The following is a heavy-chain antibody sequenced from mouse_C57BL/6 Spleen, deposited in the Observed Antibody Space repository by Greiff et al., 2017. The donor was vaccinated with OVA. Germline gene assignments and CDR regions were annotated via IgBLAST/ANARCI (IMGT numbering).Heavy chain of an antibody. Sequence: EVMLVESGEGLVKPGGSLKLSCAASGFTFSSYAMSWVRQTPEKRLEWVAYISSGGDYIYYADTVKGRFTISRDNARNTLYLQMSSLMSEDTAMYYCTRDYYCSSYWYCDVWGTGTTVTVSS. CDR2: ISSGGDYI. D-gene: IGHD1-1*01. V-gene: IGHV5-9-1*02. CDR3: TRDYYCSSYWYCDV. J-gene: IGHJ1*03. CDR1: GFTFSSYA.